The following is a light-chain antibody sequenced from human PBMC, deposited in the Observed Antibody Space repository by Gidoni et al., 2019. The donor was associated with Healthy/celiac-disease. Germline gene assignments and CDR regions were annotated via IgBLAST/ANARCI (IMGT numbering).Light chain of an antibody. V-gene: IGLV2-8*01. Sequence: QSALTQPPSASGSPGQTVTISCTGTRRDVGGYNYVSWYQQHPGQAHKLMIYEVSKRPSGVPDRFSGSKSGNTASLTVSGLQAEDEADYYCRSYAGSTTLKVFGGGTKLTVL. CDR1: RRDVGGYNY. J-gene: IGLJ3*02. CDR3: RSYAGSTTLKV. CDR2: EVS.